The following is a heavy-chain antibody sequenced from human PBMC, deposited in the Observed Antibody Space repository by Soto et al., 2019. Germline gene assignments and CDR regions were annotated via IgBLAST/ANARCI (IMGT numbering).Heavy chain of an antibody. D-gene: IGHD6-19*01. CDR1: GGSIDSGAFS. Sequence: PSETLSLTCAVSGGSIDSGAFSLSWIRQPPGKGLEWIGYVTHSGTAYSIPSLNGRLTLSVDSSQTQFSLKLTSVTTADSAFYYCARIHWAQSSLDYWGRGILVTVSS. CDR2: VTHSGTA. V-gene: IGHV4-30-2*01. J-gene: IGHJ4*02. CDR3: ARIHWAQSSLDY.